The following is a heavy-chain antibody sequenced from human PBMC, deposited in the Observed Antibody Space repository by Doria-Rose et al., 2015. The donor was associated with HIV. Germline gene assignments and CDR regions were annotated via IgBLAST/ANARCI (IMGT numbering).Heavy chain of an antibody. CDR3: ARIKSSRWYHKYYFDF. V-gene: IGHV2-26*01. Sequence: QVTLKESGPVLVKPTETLTLTCTVSGVSLSSPGMGVSWIRQTPGKVLEWLAKIFSDDERSYKTSLHSRLTISRGTSKSQVVLTMTDMDPVDTATYYCARIKSSRWYHKYYFDFWGQGTLVIVSA. D-gene: IGHD6-13*01. J-gene: IGHJ4*02. CDR1: GVSLSSPGMG. CDR2: IFSDDER.